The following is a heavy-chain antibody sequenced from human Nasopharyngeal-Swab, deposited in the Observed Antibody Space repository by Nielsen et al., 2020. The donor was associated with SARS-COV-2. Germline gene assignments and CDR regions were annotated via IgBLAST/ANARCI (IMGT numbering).Heavy chain of an antibody. V-gene: IGHV3-21*01. Sequence: GGSLRLSCAASGFTFNNYNFNWVRQAPGKGREWVSSISSSSSYIYYADSVKGRFTIPRDNAKNSLYLQMNSLRAEDTAVYYCARDGLDYDFWSAYFMDVWGKGTTVTVSS. CDR3: ARDGLDYDFWSAYFMDV. J-gene: IGHJ6*04. D-gene: IGHD3-3*01. CDR1: GFTFNNYN. CDR2: ISSSSSYI.